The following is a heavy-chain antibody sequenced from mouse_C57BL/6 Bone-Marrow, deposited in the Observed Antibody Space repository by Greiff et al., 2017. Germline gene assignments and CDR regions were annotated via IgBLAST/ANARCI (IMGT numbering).Heavy chain of an antibody. CDR2: IYPSDSET. V-gene: IGHV1-61*01. CDR3: ARGALLRYFDV. CDR1: GYTFTSYW. J-gene: IGHJ1*03. D-gene: IGHD1-2*01. Sequence: VQLQQSGAELVRPGSSVKLSCKASGYTFTSYWMDWVKQRPGQGLEWIGNIYPSDSETHYNQKFKDKATLTVDKSSSTAYMQLSSLTSEDSAVYYCARGALLRYFDVWGTGTTVTVSS.